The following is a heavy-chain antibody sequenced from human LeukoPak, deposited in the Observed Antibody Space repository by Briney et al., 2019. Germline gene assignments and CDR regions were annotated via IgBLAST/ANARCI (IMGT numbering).Heavy chain of an antibody. Sequence: GGSLRLSCAASGFTFSSYWMHWVRQAPGKGLVWVSRINSDGGGTTYADSVKGRFTISRDNAKNTLYLQMNSLRAEDTAVYYCAARTTVTTLADYWGQGTLVTVSS. V-gene: IGHV3-74*01. J-gene: IGHJ4*02. CDR1: GFTFSSYW. D-gene: IGHD4-17*01. CDR3: AARTTVTTLADY. CDR2: INSDGGGT.